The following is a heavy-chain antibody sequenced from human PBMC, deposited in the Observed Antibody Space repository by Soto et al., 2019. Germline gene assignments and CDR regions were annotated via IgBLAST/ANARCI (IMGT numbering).Heavy chain of an antibody. CDR3: ARVFSSGSGWMYYFDF. J-gene: IGHJ4*02. CDR1: SGSISSGNW. Sequence: QVQLQESGPGLVESSGTLSLTCEVSSGSISSGNWWSWVRQPPGKGLEWIGEIYYTGATNYNPSLKSRVTMTIDKSKDQFSQNLRSATAADTAVYYCARVFSSGSGWMYYFDFWGQGILVSVSS. CDR2: IYYTGAT. V-gene: IGHV4-4*02. D-gene: IGHD6-25*01.